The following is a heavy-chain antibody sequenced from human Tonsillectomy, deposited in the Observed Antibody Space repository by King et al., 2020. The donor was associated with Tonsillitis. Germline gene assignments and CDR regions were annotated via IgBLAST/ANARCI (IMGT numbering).Heavy chain of an antibody. J-gene: IGHJ5*02. D-gene: IGHD3-22*01. CDR1: GFSLSTSGVG. CDR2: IYWDDDK. V-gene: IGHV2-5*02. CDR3: AHRASRQYYYDISGDSDT. Sequence: ITLKESGPTLVKPTQTLTLTCTFSGFSLSTSGVGVGWIRQPPGKALEWLALIYWDDDKRYSPSLKSRLTITKDTSQNQVVLTMTTMDPVDTATYYCAHRASRQYYYDISGDSDTCGPGTLFSASS.